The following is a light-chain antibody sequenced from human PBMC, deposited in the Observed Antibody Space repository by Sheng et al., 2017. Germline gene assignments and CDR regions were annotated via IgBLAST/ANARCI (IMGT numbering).Light chain of an antibody. Sequence: SYELTQPPSVSVAPGQAATITCGTENVDRKTVHWYQQKPGQAPVLVVYDDDDRPSGIPARFSGSNSGNTATLTISATQAMDEADYYCQAWDSNTVVFGGGTKLKVL. CDR1: NVDRKT. V-gene: IGLV3-21*02. CDR2: DDD. CDR3: QAWDSNTVV. J-gene: IGLJ2*01.